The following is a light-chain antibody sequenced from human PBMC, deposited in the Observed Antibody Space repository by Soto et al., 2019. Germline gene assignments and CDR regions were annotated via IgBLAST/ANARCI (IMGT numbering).Light chain of an antibody. CDR3: QQYSSTPWT. Sequence: DMVMTQSPDSLAVSLGERATINRKSSQSVLYSSNNKNYLAWYQQKPGQHPKLLIYWASTRESGVPDRFSGSGSGTDFTLTISSLQAEDVAVYYCQQYSSTPWTFGQGTKVDIK. CDR2: WAS. CDR1: QSVLYSSNNKNY. V-gene: IGKV4-1*01. J-gene: IGKJ1*01.